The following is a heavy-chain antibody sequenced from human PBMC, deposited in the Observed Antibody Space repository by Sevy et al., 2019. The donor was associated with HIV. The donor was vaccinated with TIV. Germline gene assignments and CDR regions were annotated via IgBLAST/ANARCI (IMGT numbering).Heavy chain of an antibody. CDR3: ARGYCSSTSCYPGYYYYGMDV. CDR2: ISYDGSNK. V-gene: IGHV3-30*03. CDR1: GFTFSSYG. D-gene: IGHD2-2*01. Sequence: GGSLRLSCAASGFTFSSYGMHWVRQAPGKGLEWVAVISYDGSNKYYADSVKGRFTISRDNSKNTLYLQMNSLRAEDTAVYYCARGYCSSTSCYPGYYYYGMDVWGQGATVTVSS. J-gene: IGHJ6*02.